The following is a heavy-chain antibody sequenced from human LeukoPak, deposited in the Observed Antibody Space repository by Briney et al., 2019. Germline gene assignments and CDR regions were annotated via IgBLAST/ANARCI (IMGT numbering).Heavy chain of an antibody. Sequence: ASVKVSCKASGYTFSSYGISWVRQAPGQGLEWMGWISTYNGDTHYAQKFQGRVTMTTDTSTSTAYMELRSLRSDDTAMYYCARRGGKNYGDYLLYYYYMDVWGKGTTVTVSS. J-gene: IGHJ6*03. CDR1: GYTFSSYG. CDR3: ARRGGKNYGDYLLYYYYMDV. D-gene: IGHD4-17*01. V-gene: IGHV1-18*01. CDR2: ISTYNGDT.